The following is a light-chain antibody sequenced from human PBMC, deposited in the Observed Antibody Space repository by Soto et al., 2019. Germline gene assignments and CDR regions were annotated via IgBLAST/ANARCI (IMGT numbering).Light chain of an antibody. CDR2: GAS. CDR3: QQYGSSPQT. Sequence: EIVLTQSPGALSLSPGERASLSCRASQSVRSSNLAWYQQRPGQAPSLLIYGASSRATGIPDRFSGSGSGTDFTLTISGLEPEDSAVYYCQQYGSSPQTFGQGTNVEIK. V-gene: IGKV3-20*01. J-gene: IGKJ1*01. CDR1: QSVRSSN.